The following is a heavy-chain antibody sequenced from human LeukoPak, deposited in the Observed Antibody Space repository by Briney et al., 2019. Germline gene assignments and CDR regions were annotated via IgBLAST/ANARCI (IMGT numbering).Heavy chain of an antibody. J-gene: IGHJ4*02. CDR3: TSYTIFGVATRYDY. CDR2: IRSKANSCAT. Sequence: GGSLRLSCAASGFTFSGSAVHWVRQASGKGLEWVGRIRSKANSCATAYAASVKGRFTISRDDSKNTAYLQMNSLKTEDTAVYYCTSYTIFGVATRYDYWGQGTLVTVSS. D-gene: IGHD3-3*01. V-gene: IGHV3-73*01. CDR1: GFTFSGSA.